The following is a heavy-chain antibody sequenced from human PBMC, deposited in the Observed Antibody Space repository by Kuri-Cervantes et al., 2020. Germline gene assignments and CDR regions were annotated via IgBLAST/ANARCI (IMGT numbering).Heavy chain of an antibody. CDR1: GFTFSDHY. V-gene: IGHV3-72*01. CDR2: IRNKANGYTG. D-gene: IGHD3-10*01. J-gene: IGHJ6*03. Sequence: GGSLRLSCAASGFTFSDHYMDWVRQAPGKGLEWIGRIRNKANGYTGEYAASVKGRFTISRDDSQSSLYLQMSSLRTEDTAVYYCAKPAYGSGTTPYYYYYIDVWGKGTTVTVSS. CDR3: AKPAYGSGTTPYYYYYIDV.